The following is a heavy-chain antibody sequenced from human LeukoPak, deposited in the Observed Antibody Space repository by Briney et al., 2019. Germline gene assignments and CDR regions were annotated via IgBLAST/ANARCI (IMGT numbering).Heavy chain of an antibody. J-gene: IGHJ4*02. CDR3: ASLSGFYLD. V-gene: IGHV4-31*03. CDR2: IYYSGST. D-gene: IGHD3-22*01. Sequence: PSETLSLTCTVSGGSISSGGYFWSWIRQHPGKGLEWIGYIYYSGSTYYSPSLKSRVTIPVDTSKNQFSLKLNSVTAADTAVYYCASLSGFYLDWGQGTLVTVSS. CDR1: GGSISSGGYF.